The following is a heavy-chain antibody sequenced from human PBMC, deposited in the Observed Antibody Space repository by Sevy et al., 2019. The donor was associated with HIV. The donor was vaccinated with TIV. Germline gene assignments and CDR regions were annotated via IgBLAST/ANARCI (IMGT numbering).Heavy chain of an antibody. V-gene: IGHV3-23*01. Sequence: GGSLRLSCAASGFTFSSYAMSWVRQAPGKGLEWVSAISGSGGSTYYADSVKGRFTISRDISKNTLYLQMNSLRAQDTAVYYCAKVLERITMVRGVIMGTFDYWGQGPLVTVSS. CDR2: ISGSGGST. D-gene: IGHD3-10*01. CDR3: AKVLERITMVRGVIMGTFDY. CDR1: GFTFSSYA. J-gene: IGHJ4*02.